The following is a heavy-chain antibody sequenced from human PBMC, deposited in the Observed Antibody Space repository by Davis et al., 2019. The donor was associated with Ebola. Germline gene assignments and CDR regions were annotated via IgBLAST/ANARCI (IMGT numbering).Heavy chain of an antibody. J-gene: IGHJ5*02. D-gene: IGHD2-2*01. CDR3: ARGRIVVVPAPNWFDP. Sequence: ASVKVSCKASGYTFTSYDINWVRQATGQGLEWMGWMNPNSGNTGYAQKFQGRVTMTRNTSISTAYMELSSLRSEDTAVYYCARGRIVVVPAPNWFDPWGQGTLVTVSS. CDR1: GYTFTSYD. CDR2: MNPNSGNT. V-gene: IGHV1-8*01.